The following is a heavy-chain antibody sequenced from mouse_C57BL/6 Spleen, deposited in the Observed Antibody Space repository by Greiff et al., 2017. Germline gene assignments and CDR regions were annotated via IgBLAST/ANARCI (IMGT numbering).Heavy chain of an antibody. J-gene: IGHJ4*01. D-gene: IGHD2-4*01. CDR2: IYPRSGNT. V-gene: IGHV1-81*01. Sequence: VKLVESGAELARPGASVKLSCKASGYTFTSYGISWVKQRTGQGLEWIGEIYPRSGNTYYNEKFKGKATLTGDKSSSTAYMELRSLTSEDAAVYFCARKAYDSSMDYWGQGTSVTGSS. CDR3: ARKAYDSSMDY. CDR1: GYTFTSYG.